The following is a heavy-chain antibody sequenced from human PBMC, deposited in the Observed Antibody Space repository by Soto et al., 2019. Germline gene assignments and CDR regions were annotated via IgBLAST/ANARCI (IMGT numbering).Heavy chain of an antibody. Sequence: GGSLRLSCAASGFTFSSHAMTWVRQAPGKGLEYVSAISSNGGSTYYANSVKGRFTISRDNSKNTLYLQMGSLRADDTAVYYCARGGTHWYFDYSGQGTLVTVSS. CDR2: ISSNGGST. D-gene: IGHD3-16*01. V-gene: IGHV3-64*01. CDR1: GFTFSSHA. CDR3: ARGGTHWYFDY. J-gene: IGHJ4*02.